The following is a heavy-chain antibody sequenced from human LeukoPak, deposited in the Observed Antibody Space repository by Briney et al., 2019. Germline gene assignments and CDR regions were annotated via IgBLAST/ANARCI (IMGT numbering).Heavy chain of an antibody. CDR1: GGSISTYY. Sequence: SETLSLTCTVSGGSISTYYWSWIRQPPGKGLGWIGYIYYSGSTNYNPSLKSRVNILVDTSKNQFSLKLSSVTAADTAVYYCARGLTAYCSGGSCYDNWFDPWGQGTLVTVSS. CDR2: IYYSGST. J-gene: IGHJ5*02. D-gene: IGHD2-15*01. CDR3: ARGLTAYCSGGSCYDNWFDP. V-gene: IGHV4-59*01.